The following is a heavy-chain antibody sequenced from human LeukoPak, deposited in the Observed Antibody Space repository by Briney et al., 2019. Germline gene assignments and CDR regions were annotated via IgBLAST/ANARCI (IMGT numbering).Heavy chain of an antibody. J-gene: IGHJ4*02. CDR3: ARDLNTASPPEGY. V-gene: IGHV3-30*03. D-gene: IGHD1-14*01. CDR2: ISHDGNNK. Sequence: GGSLRLSCAASGFTSTNYGMHWIRQAPGKGLEWVAVISHDGNNKYYADSVRGRFTISRDNSKNTLYLQMNSLRAEDTAVYYCARDLNTASPPEGYWGQGTLVTVSS. CDR1: GFTSTNYG.